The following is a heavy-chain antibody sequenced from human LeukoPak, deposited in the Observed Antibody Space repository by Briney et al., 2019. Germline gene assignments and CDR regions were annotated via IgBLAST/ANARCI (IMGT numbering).Heavy chain of an antibody. Sequence: GGSLRLSCAASGFTFSSYSMNWVRQAPGKGLEWVSSISSSSSYTYYADSVKGRFTISRDNAKNSLYLQMNSLRAEDTAVYYCAREDYDSSGYQVFAFDIWGQGTMVTVSS. D-gene: IGHD3-22*01. CDR2: ISSSSSYT. CDR1: GFTFSSYS. V-gene: IGHV3-21*01. CDR3: AREDYDSSGYQVFAFDI. J-gene: IGHJ3*02.